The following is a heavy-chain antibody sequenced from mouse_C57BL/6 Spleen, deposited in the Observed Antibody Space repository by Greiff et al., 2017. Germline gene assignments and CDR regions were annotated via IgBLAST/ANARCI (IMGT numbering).Heavy chain of an antibody. CDR1: GYTFTDYY. J-gene: IGHJ3*01. V-gene: IGHV1-76*01. CDR3: AKGDGYYEAWFAY. D-gene: IGHD2-3*01. Sequence: VKVVESGAELVRPGASVKLSCKASGYTFTDYYINWVKQRPGQGLEWIARIYPGSGNTYYNEKFKGKATLTAEKSSSTAYMQLSSLTSEDSAVYFCAKGDGYYEAWFAYWGQGTLVTVSA. CDR2: IYPGSGNT.